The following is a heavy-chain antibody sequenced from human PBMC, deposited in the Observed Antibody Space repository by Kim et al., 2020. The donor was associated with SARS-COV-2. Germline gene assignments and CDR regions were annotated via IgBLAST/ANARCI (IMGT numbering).Heavy chain of an antibody. CDR3: AKDHVDTAMACGMDV. D-gene: IGHD5-18*01. Sequence: GGSLRLSCAASGFTFSSYGMHWVHQAPGKGLEWVAVISYDGSNKYYADSVKGRFTISRDNSKNTLYLQMNSLRAEDTAVYYCAKDHVDTAMACGMDVWGQGTTVTVSS. V-gene: IGHV3-30*18. CDR1: GFTFSSYG. CDR2: ISYDGSNK. J-gene: IGHJ6*02.